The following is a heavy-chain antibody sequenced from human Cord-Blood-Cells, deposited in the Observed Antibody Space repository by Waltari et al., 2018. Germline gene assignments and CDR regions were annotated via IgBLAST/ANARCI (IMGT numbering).Heavy chain of an antibody. Sequence: QVQLQESGPGLVKPSETLSLTCAVSGYSISSGYYWGWIRQPPGKGLEWIGSIYHSGSTYYNPYLKSRVTIAVDTSKNQFSLKLSSVTAADTAVYYCARIRGWYFDLWGRGTLVTVSS. CDR2: IYHSGST. J-gene: IGHJ2*01. CDR1: GYSISSGYY. V-gene: IGHV4-38-2*01. D-gene: IGHD3-10*01. CDR3: ARIRGWYFDL.